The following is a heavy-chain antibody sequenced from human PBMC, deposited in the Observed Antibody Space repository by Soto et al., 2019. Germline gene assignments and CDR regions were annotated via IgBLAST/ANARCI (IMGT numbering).Heavy chain of an antibody. CDR1: GLTFSSYS. J-gene: IGHJ4*02. Sequence: GGSLRLSCAASGLTFSSYSMNWVRTAPGKGLEWVSSISSSSSYIYYADSVKGRFTISRDNAKNSLYLQMNSLRAEDTAVYYCARSLAVAGTDFAYWGQGTLVTVSS. D-gene: IGHD6-19*01. CDR2: ISSSSSYI. CDR3: ARSLAVAGTDFAY. V-gene: IGHV3-21*01.